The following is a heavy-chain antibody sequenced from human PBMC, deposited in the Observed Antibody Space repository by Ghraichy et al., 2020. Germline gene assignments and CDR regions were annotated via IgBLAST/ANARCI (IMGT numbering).Heavy chain of an antibody. Sequence: GGSLRLSCVASGFTFSTYWMHWVRQAPGKGLEWVSHINTDGSTTNYADSVKGRFTISRDNAKNTLYLQMNSLRAEDTAVYYCARSDGRIGYWGQGTLVTVSS. D-gene: IGHD5-24*01. J-gene: IGHJ4*02. CDR1: GFTFSTYW. CDR3: ARSDGRIGY. V-gene: IGHV3-74*01. CDR2: INTDGSTT.